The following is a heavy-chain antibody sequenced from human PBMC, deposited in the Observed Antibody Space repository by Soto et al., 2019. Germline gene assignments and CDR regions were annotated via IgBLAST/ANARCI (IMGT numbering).Heavy chain of an antibody. J-gene: IGHJ2*01. CDR2: IIPILGIA. D-gene: IGHD2-15*01. V-gene: IGHV1-69*02. Sequence: GASVKVSCKASGGTFSSYTISWVRQAPGQGLEWMGRIIPILGIANYAQKFQGRVTITADKSTSTAYMELSSLRSEDTAVYYCARGNALVVAATPSSWYFDLWGRGTLVTVSS. CDR1: GGTFSSYT. CDR3: ARGNALVVAATPSSWYFDL.